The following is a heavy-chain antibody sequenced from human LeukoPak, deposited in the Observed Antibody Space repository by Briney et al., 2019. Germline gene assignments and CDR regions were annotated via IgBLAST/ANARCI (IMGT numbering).Heavy chain of an antibody. Sequence: GGSLRLSCAASGFTFSSYSMNWVRQAPGKGLERVSYISSSGSTIYYADSVKGRFTISRDNAKNLLYLQMNSLRDEDTAVYYCARVDYGDPDVWGKGTTVTVSS. V-gene: IGHV3-48*02. CDR3: ARVDYGDPDV. CDR1: GFTFSSYS. J-gene: IGHJ6*04. CDR2: ISSSGSTI. D-gene: IGHD4-17*01.